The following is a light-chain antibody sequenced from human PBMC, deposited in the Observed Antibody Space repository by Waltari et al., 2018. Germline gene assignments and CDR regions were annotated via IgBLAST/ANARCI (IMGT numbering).Light chain of an antibody. CDR2: AAS. CDR3: QQYYDYPRT. CDR1: QAIGSY. J-gene: IGKJ1*01. V-gene: IGKV1-8*01. Sequence: SPSSFSASTGDRVTITCRASQAIGSYLAWYRQKPGRVPKLLISAASTLQSGVPSRFTGSGSGTDFTLTINCLQSEDFATYYCQQYYDYPRTFGQGTKVEVK.